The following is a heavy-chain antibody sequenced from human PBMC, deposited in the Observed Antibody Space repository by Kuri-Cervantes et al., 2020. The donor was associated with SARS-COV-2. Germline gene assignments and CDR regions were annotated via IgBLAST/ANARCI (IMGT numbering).Heavy chain of an antibody. D-gene: IGHD6-19*01. CDR3: ARDGAVAVYFDY. Sequence: LSLTCAASGFTFSSYSMNWVRQAPGKGLEWVSSISSSSSYIYYADSVKGRFTISRDNAKNSLYLQMNSLRAEDTAVYYCARDGAVAVYFDYWGQGTLVTVSS. J-gene: IGHJ4*02. CDR1: GFTFSSYS. V-gene: IGHV3-21*01. CDR2: ISSSSSYI.